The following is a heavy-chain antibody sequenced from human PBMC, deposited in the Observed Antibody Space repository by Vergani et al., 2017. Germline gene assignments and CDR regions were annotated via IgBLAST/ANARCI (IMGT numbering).Heavy chain of an antibody. V-gene: IGHV3-23*01. D-gene: IGHD6-19*01. J-gene: IGHJ4*02. CDR2: ISGSGGST. CDR3: AGGSWLYYFDY. CDR1: GFTFSSYA. Sequence: EVQLLESGGGLVQPGGSLRLSCAASGFTFSSYAMSWVRQAPGKGLEWVSAISGSGGSTYYADSVKSRFTISRDNSKNTLYLKMNSLRAEDTAVYYCAGGSWLYYFDYWGQGTLVTVSS.